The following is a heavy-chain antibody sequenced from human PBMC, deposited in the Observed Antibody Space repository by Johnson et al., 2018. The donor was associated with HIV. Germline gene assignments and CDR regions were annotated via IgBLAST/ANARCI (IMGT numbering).Heavy chain of an antibody. D-gene: IGHD3-10*01. CDR2: ISWNSVRI. CDR1: GFTFDDYA. CDR3: ARVERGINYFRGGFDI. V-gene: IGHV3-9*01. Sequence: VQLVESGGGLVQPGMSLRLSCAASGFTFDDYAMHWVRQAPGKGLEWVSIISWNSVRIGYADSVKGRFTISRANAKNSLYLQMNSLSAGDTAVYYCARVERGINYFRGGFDIWGQWTMVTVSS. J-gene: IGHJ3*02.